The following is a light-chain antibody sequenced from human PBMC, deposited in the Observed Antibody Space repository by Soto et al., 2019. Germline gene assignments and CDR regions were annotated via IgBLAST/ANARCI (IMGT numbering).Light chain of an antibody. J-gene: IGKJ1*01. CDR1: QSISSY. CDR2: AAS. V-gene: IGKV1-39*01. CDR3: QQSYSTFGT. Sequence: DIQMTQSPSALSASVGDRVTITCRASQSISSYLNWYQQKPGKAPKLLIYAASNLQSGVPSRFSGSRSGTSFILTISSLQPEDSATYYCQQSYSTFGTFGQGTKVEIK.